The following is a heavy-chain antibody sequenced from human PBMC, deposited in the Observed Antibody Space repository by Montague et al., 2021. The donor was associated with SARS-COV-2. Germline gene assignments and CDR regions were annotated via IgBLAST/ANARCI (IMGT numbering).Heavy chain of an antibody. CDR3: ASPYYYGSGTYVYNYYMDV. D-gene: IGHD3-10*01. CDR1: GGSVSSSSYY. Sequence: SETLSLTCTVSGGSVSSSSYYWGWIRQPPGRGLEWVGSISYSGRTYFSPSLKSRLTISVDSSENPFSLRLSSVTAADTSVYYCASPYYYGSGTYVYNYYMDVWGKGTTVTVSS. V-gene: IGHV4-39*01. CDR2: ISYSGRT. J-gene: IGHJ6*03.